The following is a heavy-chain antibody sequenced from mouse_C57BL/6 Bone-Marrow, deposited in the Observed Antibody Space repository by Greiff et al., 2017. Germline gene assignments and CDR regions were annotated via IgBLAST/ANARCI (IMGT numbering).Heavy chain of an antibody. Sequence: VKLQESGPELVKPGASVKMSCTASGYTFTDYVISWVKQRTGQGLEWIGEIYPGSGSTYNNKKFKGRATLTADKSSNTAYMQFSSLTSEDSAVYFCARLGYGHYSWFAYWGQGTLVTVSA. CDR3: ARLGYGHYSWFAY. CDR2: IYPGSGST. J-gene: IGHJ3*01. D-gene: IGHD2-1*01. CDR1: GYTFTDYV. V-gene: IGHV1-77*01.